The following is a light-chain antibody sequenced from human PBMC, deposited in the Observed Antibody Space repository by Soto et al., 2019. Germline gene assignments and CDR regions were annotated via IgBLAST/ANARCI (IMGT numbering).Light chain of an antibody. CDR2: APS. Sequence: DIPMTQSPSSLSASVGDRVTITCRASQSISSYLNWYQQKPGKAPKLLIYAPSSLQSGVPSRISGSGSGTDFTLTISSLQPEDFATYYCQQSYSTLYTFGQGTKLEIK. CDR1: QSISSY. V-gene: IGKV1-39*01. J-gene: IGKJ2*01. CDR3: QQSYSTLYT.